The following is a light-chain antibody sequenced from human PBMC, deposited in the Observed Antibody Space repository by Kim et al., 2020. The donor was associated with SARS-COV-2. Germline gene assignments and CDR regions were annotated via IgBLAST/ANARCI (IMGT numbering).Light chain of an antibody. Sequence: LSPGGGATLACRASHSVTNDCLAWLQQKPGQPPRLLIYGAYNRATGIPDRFSGSGSGTDFTLTISRLEPEDFALYYCQQYGNSPVTFGQGTKLEIK. J-gene: IGKJ2*01. CDR1: HSVTNDC. CDR2: GAY. V-gene: IGKV3-20*01. CDR3: QQYGNSPVT.